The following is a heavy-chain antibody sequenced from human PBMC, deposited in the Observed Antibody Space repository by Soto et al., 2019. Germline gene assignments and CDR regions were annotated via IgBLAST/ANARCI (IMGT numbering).Heavy chain of an antibody. CDR2: VHYSGST. Sequence: SETLSLTCTFSVGSIIGSSYYWGWIRQPPGKGLECIGSVHYSGSTDYNPSLKSRVTISVDTSKNQFSLKLTSVTAADTAVYFCASFSGATYGDYGGGINYWGQGTLVTVSS. D-gene: IGHD4-17*01. CDR1: VGSIIGSSYY. J-gene: IGHJ4*02. V-gene: IGHV4-39*01. CDR3: ASFSGATYGDYGGGINY.